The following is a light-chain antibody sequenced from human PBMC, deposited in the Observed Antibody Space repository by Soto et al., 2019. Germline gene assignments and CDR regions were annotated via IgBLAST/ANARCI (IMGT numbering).Light chain of an antibody. CDR1: QSVSSSF. V-gene: IGKV3D-20*02. J-gene: IGKJ4*01. Sequence: EIVMTQSPATLSVSPGERATLSCRARQSVSSSFLAWYQQKPDQAPRLLIYDASTRATGIPARFSGSGSGTDFTLTISSLEPEDFAVYYCQQRSNWPPVITFGGGTKVDI. CDR2: DAS. CDR3: QQRSNWPPVIT.